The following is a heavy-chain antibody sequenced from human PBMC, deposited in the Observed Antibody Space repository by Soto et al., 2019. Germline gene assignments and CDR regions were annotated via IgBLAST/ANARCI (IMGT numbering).Heavy chain of an antibody. Sequence: LTLSCAASACTFKEYAMSWVGQAPGKRLEWVAGISGSGGRTYYADSVKGRFTISRDNSKNTLHLQMNSLRAEDTARYYCAKDQDDYGDSVLGDSYYYHYYGMDVWGQGTTVTVSS. CDR3: AKDQDDYGDSVLGDSYYYHYYGMDV. J-gene: IGHJ6*02. CDR2: ISGSGGRT. V-gene: IGHV3-23*01. CDR1: ACTFKEYA. D-gene: IGHD4-17*01.